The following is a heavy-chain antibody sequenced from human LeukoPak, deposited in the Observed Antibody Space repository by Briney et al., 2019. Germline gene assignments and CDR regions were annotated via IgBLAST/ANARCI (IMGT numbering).Heavy chain of an antibody. CDR3: ARVRASYDSKPRWFDP. J-gene: IGHJ5*02. D-gene: IGHD3-22*01. CDR2: IYHSGST. Sequence: SETLSLTCTVPGGSISSSSYYWGWIRQPPGKGLEWIGSIYHSGSTYYNPSLKSRVTISVDTSKNQFSLKLSSVTAADTAVYYCARVRASYDSKPRWFDPWGQGTLVTVSS. V-gene: IGHV4-39*07. CDR1: GGSISSSSYY.